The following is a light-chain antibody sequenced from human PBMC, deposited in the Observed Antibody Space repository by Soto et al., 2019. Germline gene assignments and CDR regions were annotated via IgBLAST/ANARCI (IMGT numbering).Light chain of an antibody. CDR1: ISDVGDYNS. V-gene: IGLV2-11*01. CDR2: DVS. J-gene: IGLJ1*01. CDR3: CSYVGGYSYV. Sequence: QSVLTQPRSWSGSPGQSVTVSCIGTISDVGDYNSVSWYQQHPGKAPKLMIYDVSKRPTGVPDRFSGSKSGNTASLTISGLQAEDEADYYCCSYVGGYSYVFGIGTKVTVL.